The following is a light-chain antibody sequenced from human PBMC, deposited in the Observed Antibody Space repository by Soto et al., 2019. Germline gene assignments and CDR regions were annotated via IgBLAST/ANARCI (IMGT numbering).Light chain of an antibody. Sequence: DIQLTQSPSFLSASVGDRVTITCRAGQDISSYLAWYQQKPGKAPDLLIYAASTLQSGVPSRFSGSGSGTEFTLTISSLQPEDFATYYCQQLNSHPLTFGGGTRVEIK. V-gene: IGKV1-9*01. CDR1: QDISSY. CDR3: QQLNSHPLT. J-gene: IGKJ4*01. CDR2: AAS.